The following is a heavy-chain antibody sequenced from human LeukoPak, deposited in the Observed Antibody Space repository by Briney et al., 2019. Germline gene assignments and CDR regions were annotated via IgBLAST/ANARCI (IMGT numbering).Heavy chain of an antibody. CDR3: ARDAYRDGSGSSPNWFDP. CDR1: GYTFTSYY. J-gene: IGHJ5*02. CDR2: INPSGGST. D-gene: IGHD3-22*01. Sequence: RASVKVSCKASGYTFTSYYMHWVRQAPGQGLEWMGIINPSGGSTSYAQKFQGRVTMTRDTSTSTVYMELSSLRSEDTAIYYCARDAYRDGSGSSPNWFDPWGQGILVTVSS. V-gene: IGHV1-46*01.